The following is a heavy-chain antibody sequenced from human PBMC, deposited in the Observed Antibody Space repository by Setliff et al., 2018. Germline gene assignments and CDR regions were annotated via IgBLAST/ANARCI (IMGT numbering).Heavy chain of an antibody. V-gene: IGHV3-48*03. D-gene: IGHD1-1*01. CDR2: ISSSGTAM. J-gene: IGHJ6*03. Sequence: PGGSLRLSCAASGFSLGAYEFNWVRQAPGKGLEWVSYISSSGTAMYYVDSVKGRFTISRDNAKNSLYVQMNSLRAEDTAVYYCAREEVEPLSMTSYYYYMDVWGRGTTVTVSS. CDR3: AREEVEPLSMTSYYYYMDV. CDR1: GFSLGAYE.